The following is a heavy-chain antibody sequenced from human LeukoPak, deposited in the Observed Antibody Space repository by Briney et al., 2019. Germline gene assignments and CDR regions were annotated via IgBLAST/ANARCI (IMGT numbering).Heavy chain of an antibody. V-gene: IGHV4-34*01. CDR1: GGSFSGYY. J-gene: IGHJ6*02. Sequence: SETLSLTCAVYGGSFSGYYWSWIRQPPGKGLEWIGEINHSGSTNYNPSLKSRVTISVDTSKNQFSLKLSSVTAADTAVYYCARVSILWFGELVYYYYGMDVWGQGTTVTVSS. D-gene: IGHD3-10*01. CDR3: ARVSILWFGELVYYYYGMDV. CDR2: INHSGST.